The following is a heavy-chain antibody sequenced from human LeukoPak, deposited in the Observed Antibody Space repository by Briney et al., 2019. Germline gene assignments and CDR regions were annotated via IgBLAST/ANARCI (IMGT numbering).Heavy chain of an antibody. J-gene: IGHJ5*02. D-gene: IGHD2-8*01. CDR1: GFTFSSYA. CDR3: VRGQTNLDNWFDP. CDR2: ISSSSSYI. Sequence: GGSLRLSCAASGFTFSSYAMSWVRQAPGKGLEWVSSISSSSSYIYYADSVKGRFTISRDNAKNSLSLQMTSLRVDDSAVYYCVRGQTNLDNWFDPWGQGTLVIVSS. V-gene: IGHV3-21*01.